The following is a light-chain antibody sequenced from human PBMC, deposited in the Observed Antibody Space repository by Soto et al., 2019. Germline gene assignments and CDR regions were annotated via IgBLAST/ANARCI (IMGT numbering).Light chain of an antibody. J-gene: IGKJ5*01. CDR2: DAS. CDR3: QQSYITPVT. CDR1: QDIDKF. V-gene: IGKV1-33*01. Sequence: DIQMTQSPSSLSASVGDRVTITCQASQDIDKFLNWYQQKPGKPPKLLIDDASNLATGVQSRFSGRGSGTDFTFTISSLQPEDVATYYCQQSYITPVTFGQGTRLEIK.